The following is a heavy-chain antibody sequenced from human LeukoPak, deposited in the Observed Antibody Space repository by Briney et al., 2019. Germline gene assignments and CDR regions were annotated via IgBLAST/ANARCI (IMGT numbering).Heavy chain of an antibody. D-gene: IGHD3-10*01. CDR1: GYTPTELS. J-gene: IGHJ4*02. V-gene: IGHV1-24*01. CDR3: ATAGYYGSGSFDY. CDR2: FDPEDGET. Sequence: GASVKVSCKVSGYTPTELSMHWVRQAPGKGLEWMGGFDPEDGETIYAQKFQGRVTMTEDTSTDTAYMELSSLRSEDTAVYYCATAGYYGSGSFDYWGQGTLVTVSS.